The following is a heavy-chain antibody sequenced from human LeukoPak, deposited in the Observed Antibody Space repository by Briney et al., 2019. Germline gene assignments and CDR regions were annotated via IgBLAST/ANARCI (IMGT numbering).Heavy chain of an antibody. Sequence: SETLSLTCTVSGGSISSYYWSWIRQPPGKGLEWIGNIFHSGSTNYNPSLKSRVTISVDTSKNQFSLKLNPVTAADTAIYYCARDGAVDILTGYGAFYIWGQGTMVIVS. J-gene: IGHJ3*02. CDR1: GGSISSYY. CDR3: ARDGAVDILTGYGAFYI. CDR2: IFHSGST. V-gene: IGHV4-59*01. D-gene: IGHD3-9*01.